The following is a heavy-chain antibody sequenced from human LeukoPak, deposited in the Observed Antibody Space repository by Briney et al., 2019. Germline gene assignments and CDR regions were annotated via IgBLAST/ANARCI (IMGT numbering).Heavy chain of an antibody. CDR3: VRDMYNGGWPYFDY. D-gene: IGHD6-19*01. CDR2: ISSSSSYI. CDR1: GFTFSSYS. Sequence: GGSLRLSCAASGFTFSSYSMNWVRQAPGKGLEWVSSISSSSSYIYYADSVKGRFTISRDNAKNSLYLQMNSLRAEDTAVYYCVRDMYNGGWPYFDYWGQGTLVTVSS. J-gene: IGHJ4*02. V-gene: IGHV3-21*01.